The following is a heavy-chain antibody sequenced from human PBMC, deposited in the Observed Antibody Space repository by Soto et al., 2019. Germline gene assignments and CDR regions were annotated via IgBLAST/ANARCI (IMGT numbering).Heavy chain of an antibody. D-gene: IGHD2-2*01. V-gene: IGHV1-69*13. Sequence: SVKVSCKASGCTFSSYAISWVRQAPGQGLEWMGGIIPIFGTANYAQKFQGRVTITADESTSTAYMELSSLRSEDTAVYYCARAAGCSSTSFRNWFDPWGQGTVFTVSS. J-gene: IGHJ5*02. CDR2: IIPIFGTA. CDR3: ARAAGCSSTSFRNWFDP. CDR1: GCTFSSYA.